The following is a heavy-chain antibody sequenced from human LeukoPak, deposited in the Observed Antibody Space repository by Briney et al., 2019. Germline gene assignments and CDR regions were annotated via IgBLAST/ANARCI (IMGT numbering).Heavy chain of an antibody. V-gene: IGHV3-64*04. Sequence: GGSLRLSCSASGFIFNNYAMHWVRQAPGKGLEYVSAITSNGGSTYYADSVKGRFTISRDNSKNTLYLQMNSLRAEDTAVYYCTKGTMWLPFDYWGQGTLVTVSS. D-gene: IGHD3-22*01. CDR2: ITSNGGST. J-gene: IGHJ4*02. CDR1: GFIFNNYA. CDR3: TKGTMWLPFDY.